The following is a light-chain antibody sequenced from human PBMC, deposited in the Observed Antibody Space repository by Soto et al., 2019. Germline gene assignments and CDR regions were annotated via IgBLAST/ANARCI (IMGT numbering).Light chain of an antibody. CDR1: TSNIGAPYD. Sequence: QSVLTQPPSVSGAPGQRVSISCTGSTSNIGAPYDVHWYQHLPGAAPKLLIYGVNNRPSGVPDRFSGSKSGTSASLAITSLQAEDEADYYCQSYDISLHNYVFGTGTKVTVL. CDR3: QSYDISLHNYV. J-gene: IGLJ1*01. V-gene: IGLV1-40*01. CDR2: GVN.